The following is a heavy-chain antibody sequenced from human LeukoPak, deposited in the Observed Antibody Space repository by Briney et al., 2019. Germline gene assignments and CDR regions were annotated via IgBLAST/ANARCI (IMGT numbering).Heavy chain of an antibody. CDR3: AKPEYFAARY. D-gene: IGHD6-6*01. CDR1: GYKFIDSW. J-gene: IGHJ4*02. Sequence: GESLKISCKASGYKFIDSWIGGAGQMPGKGLEWMELMFVRDSRPQYSPSFEGQVTISADKSISTAYLQWSSLKASDTAIYYCAKPEYFAARYWGQGTLVTVST. CDR2: MFVRDSRP. V-gene: IGHV5-51*01.